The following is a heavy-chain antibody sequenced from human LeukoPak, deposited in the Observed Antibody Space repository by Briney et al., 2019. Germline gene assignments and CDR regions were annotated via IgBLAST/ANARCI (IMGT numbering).Heavy chain of an antibody. D-gene: IGHD5-18*01. Sequence: ASVKVSCKASGYTFTSYAMNWVRQAPGQGLEWMGWINTNTGNPTYAQGFTGRFVFSLDTSVSTAYLQISSLKAEDTAVYYCARVGYSYGYEGFNFDYWSQGTLVTVSS. CDR1: GYTFTSYA. CDR3: ARVGYSYGYEGFNFDY. J-gene: IGHJ4*02. CDR2: INTNTGNP. V-gene: IGHV7-4-1*02.